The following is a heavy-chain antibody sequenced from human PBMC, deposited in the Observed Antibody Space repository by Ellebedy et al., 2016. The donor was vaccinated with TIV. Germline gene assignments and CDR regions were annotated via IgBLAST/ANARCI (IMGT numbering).Heavy chain of an antibody. CDR3: ARDLDKSSGWYGGAGY. CDR2: ISDNGVTT. V-gene: IGHV3-23*01. J-gene: IGHJ4*02. Sequence: GESLKISCATSGFAFSSYAMSWVRQAPGKGLEWVSAISDNGVTTKYADSVKGRFTISRDNSMTTLYLQMNSLRAEDTSVYYCARDLDKSSGWYGGAGYWGQGTLVTVSS. CDR1: GFAFSSYA. D-gene: IGHD6-19*01.